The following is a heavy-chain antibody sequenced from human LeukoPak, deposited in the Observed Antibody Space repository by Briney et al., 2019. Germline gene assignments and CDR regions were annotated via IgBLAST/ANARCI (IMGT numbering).Heavy chain of an antibody. CDR1: GLTFSSSW. CDR3: AKDRDGGDSSHFQH. D-gene: IGHD4-23*01. Sequence: GGSLRLSCAASGLTFSSSWMDWVRQAPGKGLEWVANIKEDGSEKYYMDSVKGRFTISRDNSKNTLYLQMNSLRAEDTAVYYCAKDRDGGDSSHFQHWGQGTLVTVSS. J-gene: IGHJ1*01. V-gene: IGHV3-7*01. CDR2: IKEDGSEK.